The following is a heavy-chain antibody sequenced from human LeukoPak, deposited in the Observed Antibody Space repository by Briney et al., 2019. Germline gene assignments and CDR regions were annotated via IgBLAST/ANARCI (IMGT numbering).Heavy chain of an antibody. J-gene: IGHJ5*02. CDR2: IYYSGST. V-gene: IGHV4-59*01. CDR1: GGSISSYY. Sequence: SETLSLTCTVSGGSISSYYWSWIRQPPGKGLEWIGYIYYSGSTNYNPSLKSRVTMSVDTSKNQFSLKLSSVTAADTAVYYCAREITMVRGGRHWFDPWGQGTLVTVSS. D-gene: IGHD3-10*01. CDR3: AREITMVRGGRHWFDP.